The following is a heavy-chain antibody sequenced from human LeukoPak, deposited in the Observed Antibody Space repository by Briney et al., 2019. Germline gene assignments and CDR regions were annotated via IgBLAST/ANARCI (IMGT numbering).Heavy chain of an antibody. D-gene: IGHD3-10*01. Sequence: PGGSLRLSCAASGFSFSSYAMSWVRQAPGKGLEWVSGISSSGGSTVYTDSVKGRFTISRDNFKNTVFLQMSSLRAGDTAVYYCAKDQGSGLGSYSWGYFDYWGRGTLVTVSS. V-gene: IGHV3-23*01. CDR1: GFSFSSYA. J-gene: IGHJ4*02. CDR3: AKDQGSGLGSYSWGYFDY. CDR2: ISSSGGST.